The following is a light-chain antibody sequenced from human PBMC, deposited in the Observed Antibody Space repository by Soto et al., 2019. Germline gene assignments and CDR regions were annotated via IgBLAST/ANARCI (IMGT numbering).Light chain of an antibody. V-gene: IGKV3-11*01. CDR2: DAY. CDR1: QSFRGL. J-gene: IGKJ5*01. CDR3: QQRHMWPIT. Sequence: VLTQSPVPLSLSPGERATLSCRASQSFRGLLAWYQQKPGQAPRLLIYDAYNRATGIPPRFSGSRSGTDFTLTISSLEPEDSAVYYCQQRHMWPITFGQGTRLESK.